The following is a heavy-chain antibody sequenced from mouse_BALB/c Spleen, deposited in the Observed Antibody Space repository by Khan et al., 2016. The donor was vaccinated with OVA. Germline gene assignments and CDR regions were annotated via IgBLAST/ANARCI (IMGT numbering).Heavy chain of an antibody. V-gene: IGHV2-6-1*01. CDR1: GFSLTDYG. J-gene: IGHJ4*01. Sequence: QVQLKESGPGLVAPSQSLSITCTISGFSLTDYGIHWVRQPPGKGLEWLMVIWSDGTTTYNSALKSRLSIRKDNSKSQVFLKMNSLQTDDTAMYFCARQPYYPYYIMDYWGQGTSVTVSS. D-gene: IGHD2-10*01. CDR3: ARQPYYPYYIMDY. CDR2: IWSDGTT.